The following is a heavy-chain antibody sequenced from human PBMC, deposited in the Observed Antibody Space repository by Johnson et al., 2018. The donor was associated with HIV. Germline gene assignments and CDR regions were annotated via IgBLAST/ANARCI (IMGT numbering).Heavy chain of an antibody. CDR2: IGTAGDT. CDR3: ARDPSRSPGAFDI. CDR1: GFTFSSYD. V-gene: IGHV3-13*01. J-gene: IGHJ3*02. Sequence: VQLVESGGGLVQPGGSLRLSCAASGFTFSSYDMHWVRQATGKGLEWVSAIGTAGDTYYPGSVKGRFTISRDNAKDTLYLQLNSLTAEDTAVYYCARDPSRSPGAFDIWGQGTMVTVSS.